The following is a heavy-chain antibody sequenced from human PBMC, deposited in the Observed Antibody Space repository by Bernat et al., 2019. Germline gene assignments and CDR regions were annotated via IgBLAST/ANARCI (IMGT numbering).Heavy chain of an antibody. D-gene: IGHD3-9*01. CDR2: ISSSSSYI. V-gene: IGHV3-21*04. Sequence: EVQLVESGGGLVKPGGSLRLSCAASGFTFSSYSMNWVRQAPGKGLEWVSSISSSSSYIYYADSVKGRFTISRDNSKNTLYLQMNSLRAEDTAVYYCARDQRDYDILTGYFFRGAFDIWGQGTMVTVSS. CDR1: GFTFSSYS. J-gene: IGHJ3*02. CDR3: ARDQRDYDILTGYFFRGAFDI.